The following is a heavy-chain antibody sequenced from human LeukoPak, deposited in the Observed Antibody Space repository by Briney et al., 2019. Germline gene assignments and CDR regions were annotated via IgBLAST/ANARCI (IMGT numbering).Heavy chain of an antibody. CDR3: ARAKVTYYYDGSGYYYFDN. V-gene: IGHV4-59*01. CDR1: AVSISGSY. J-gene: IGHJ4*02. CDR2: IYYSGST. Sequence: SETLSLTCTVSAVSISGSYWTWIRQSPGQGLEWIGYIYYSGSTNYNPSLKSRVTISVDTSKKQFTLKLRSVTAADTAVYYCARAKVTYYYDGSGYYYFDNWGQGTLVTVSS. D-gene: IGHD3-22*01.